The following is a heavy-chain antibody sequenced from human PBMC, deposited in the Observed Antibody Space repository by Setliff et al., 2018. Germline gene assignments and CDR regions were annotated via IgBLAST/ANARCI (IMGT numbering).Heavy chain of an antibody. J-gene: IGHJ4*02. D-gene: IGHD3-10*01. V-gene: IGHV3-48*03. CDR3: FGAGTCSY. CDR1: GFTFSSYE. Sequence: GGSLRLSCAASGFTFSSYEMNWVRQAPGKGLEWISYISGSGSTIYYADSVKGRFTISKDNAKNSLYLQMNNLRAEDTALYYCFGAGTCSYWGQGTLVTVSS. CDR2: ISGSGSTI.